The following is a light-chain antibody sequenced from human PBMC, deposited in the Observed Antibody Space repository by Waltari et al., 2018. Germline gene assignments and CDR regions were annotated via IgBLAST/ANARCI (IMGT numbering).Light chain of an antibody. V-gene: IGLV2-14*03. J-gene: IGLJ1*01. CDR3: TSFTSSNTYV. CDR1: SSNIGKYNY. Sequence: QSALTQPASVSGSPGQSITISCSGTSSNIGKYNYVTWFQHHPGKAPKLMIYDVSNRPSGVSDRFSGSKSGNTASLTISGLQTEDESDYYCTSFTSSNTYVFGTGTKVTVL. CDR2: DVS.